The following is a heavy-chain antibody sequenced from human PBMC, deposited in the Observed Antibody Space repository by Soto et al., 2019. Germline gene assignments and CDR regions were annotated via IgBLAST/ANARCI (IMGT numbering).Heavy chain of an antibody. Sequence: PSXTVCLTFAVSASSISSSSYYWGRIRQPPGKGLKWLGKINHSGSTNYNPSLKSRVTISVDTSKNQFSLKLRSVTAADTAVYYCARGWGRIFDYWGQGTLVTVS. J-gene: IGHJ4*02. CDR2: INHSGST. CDR3: ARGWGRIFDY. D-gene: IGHD7-27*01. V-gene: IGHV4-39*07. CDR1: ASSISSSSYY.